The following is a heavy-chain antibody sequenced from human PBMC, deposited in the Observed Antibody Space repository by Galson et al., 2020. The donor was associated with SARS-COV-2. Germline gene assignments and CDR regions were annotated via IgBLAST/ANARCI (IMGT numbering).Heavy chain of an antibody. CDR3: ARANGGSYYYGMDV. J-gene: IGHJ6*02. D-gene: IGHD1-26*01. V-gene: IGHV3-30-3*01. Sequence: PGGSLRLSCAASGFTFSSYDMHWVRQAPGKGLEWVAVISYDGSNKYYADSVKGRFTISRDNSKNTLYLQMNSLRAEDTAVYYCARANGGSYYYGMDVWGQGTTVTVSS. CDR2: ISYDGSNK. CDR1: GFTFSSYD.